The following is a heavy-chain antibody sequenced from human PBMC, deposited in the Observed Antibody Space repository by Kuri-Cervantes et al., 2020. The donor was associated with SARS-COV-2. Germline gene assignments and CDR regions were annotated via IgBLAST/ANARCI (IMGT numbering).Heavy chain of an antibody. CDR3: ARKGASSSFDY. D-gene: IGHD6-6*01. Sequence: TLSLTCTVSGGSISSYYWSWIRQPPGKALEWLALIDWDDDKYYSTSLKTRLTISKDTSKNQVVLTMTNMDPVDTATYYCARKGASSSFDYWGQGTLVTVSS. V-gene: IGHV2-70*18. J-gene: IGHJ4*02. CDR2: IDWDDDK. CDR1: GGSISSYYW.